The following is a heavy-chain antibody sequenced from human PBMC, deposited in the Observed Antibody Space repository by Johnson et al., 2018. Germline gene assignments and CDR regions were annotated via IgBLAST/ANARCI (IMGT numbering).Heavy chain of an antibody. D-gene: IGHD3-22*01. CDR1: RYTFTELS. V-gene: IGHV1-24*01. Sequence: VQLGESGAEVKKPGASVKVSCKVSRYTFTELSMHWVRQAPGKGLEWMGSFDPEDGETIYAQKFQGRVTMTEDTSTDTAYMERSSLRSEDTAVYYCATVRVYYRREGFDIWGQGTMVTVSS. J-gene: IGHJ3*02. CDR2: FDPEDGET. CDR3: ATVRVYYRREGFDI.